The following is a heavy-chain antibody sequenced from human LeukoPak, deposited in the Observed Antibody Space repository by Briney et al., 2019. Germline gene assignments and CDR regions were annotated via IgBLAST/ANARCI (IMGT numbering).Heavy chain of an antibody. J-gene: IGHJ4*02. D-gene: IGHD4-17*01. Sequence: PGESLKISCKGSGYSFTSYWISWVRQMPGKGLEWMGRIDPSDSYTNYSPSFQGHVTISADKSISTAYLQWSSLKASDTAMYYCARLGETTVTTPSRGVSLPNWGQGTLVTVSS. CDR3: ARLGETTVTTPSRGVSLPN. V-gene: IGHV5-10-1*01. CDR1: GYSFTSYW. CDR2: IDPSDSYT.